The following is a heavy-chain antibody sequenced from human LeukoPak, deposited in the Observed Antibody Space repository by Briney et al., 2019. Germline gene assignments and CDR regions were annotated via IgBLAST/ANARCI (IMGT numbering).Heavy chain of an antibody. J-gene: IGHJ3*01. CDR1: GDSISSSSYC. CDR2: IYNSANT. D-gene: IGHD5-12*01. CDR3: ARHSRSGYIGYEDAFDV. V-gene: IGHV4-39*01. Sequence: SETLSLTCTVSGDSISSSSYCWDWIRQPPGKGLEWIGNIYNSANTHYNPSLKTRITMSVDTSKNQFSLKLNSVTAADTGIYYCARHSRSGYIGYEDAFDVWGQGTMVTVSS.